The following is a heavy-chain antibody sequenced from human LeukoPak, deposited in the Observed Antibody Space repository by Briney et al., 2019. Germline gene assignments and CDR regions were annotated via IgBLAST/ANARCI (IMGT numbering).Heavy chain of an antibody. CDR3: AAEGDY. CDR1: GYTFTSYY. CDR2: INPNNGNT. Sequence: GASVKVSCKASGYTFTSYYMHWVRQAPGQGLEWMGIINPNNGNTNYAQKFQGTVTMTRDTSTSTVYMELSSLKSEDTAVYYCAAEGDYWGQGTLVTVSS. J-gene: IGHJ4*02. V-gene: IGHV1-46*01.